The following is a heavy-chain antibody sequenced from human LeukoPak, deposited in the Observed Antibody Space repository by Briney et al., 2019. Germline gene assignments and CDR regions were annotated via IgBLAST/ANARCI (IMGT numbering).Heavy chain of an antibody. J-gene: IGHJ3*02. V-gene: IGHV3-48*03. CDR1: GFRFITYG. Sequence: GGSLRLSCETSGFRFITYGMHWVRQAPGKGLEWVSYISSSGSTIYYADSVKGRFTISRGNARNSVYLQMNSLRAEDTAVYYCARDIKGQYQDAFDIWGQGTMVTVSS. CDR3: ARDIKGQYQDAFDI. CDR2: ISSSGSTI. D-gene: IGHD2-2*01.